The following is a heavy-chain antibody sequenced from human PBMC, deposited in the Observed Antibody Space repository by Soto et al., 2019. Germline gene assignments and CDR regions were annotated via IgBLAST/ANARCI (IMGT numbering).Heavy chain of an antibody. CDR1: GGSFSGYY. D-gene: IGHD3-9*01. CDR2: INHSGST. CDR3: ARASLYDILTGRYYYYGMDV. Sequence: PSETLSLTCAVYGGSFSGYYWSWIRQPPGKGLEWIGEINHSGSTNYNPSLKSRVTISVDTSKNQFSLKLGSVTAADTAVYYCARASLYDILTGRYYYYGMDVWGQGTTVTVSS. V-gene: IGHV4-34*01. J-gene: IGHJ6*02.